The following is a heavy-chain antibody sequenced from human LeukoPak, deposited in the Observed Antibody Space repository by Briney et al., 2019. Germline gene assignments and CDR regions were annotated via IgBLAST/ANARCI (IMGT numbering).Heavy chain of an antibody. D-gene: IGHD3-16*01. CDR3: ARVRYRLAETYIDY. CDR2: IIRSFCTA. CDR1: GGACCSYA. V-gene: IGHV1-69*06. Sequence: ASVNVSCKASGGACCSYASSWVRHGPGQGLGWVGGIIRSFCTADYAQKFQGIVRITADKSASSTYLVLSSLRSDDTAVYYCARVRYRLAETYIDYWGRGTLVTVSS. J-gene: IGHJ4*02.